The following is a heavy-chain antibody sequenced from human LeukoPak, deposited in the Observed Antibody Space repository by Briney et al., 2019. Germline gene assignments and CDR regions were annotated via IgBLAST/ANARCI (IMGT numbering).Heavy chain of an antibody. D-gene: IGHD3-22*01. CDR1: GFTFSSYA. CDR2: ISGSGGST. J-gene: IGHJ4*02. CDR3: AKTRSLGRSYYDSSGYYLDY. V-gene: IGHV3-23*01. Sequence: GGSLRLSCAASGFTFSSYAMSWVRQAPGKGLKWVSAISGSGGSTYYADSVKGRFTISRDNSKNTLYLQMNSLRAEDTAVYYCAKTRSLGRSYYDSSGYYLDYWGQGTLVTVSS.